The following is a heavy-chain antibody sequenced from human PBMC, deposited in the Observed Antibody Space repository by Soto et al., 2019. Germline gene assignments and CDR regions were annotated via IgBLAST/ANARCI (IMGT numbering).Heavy chain of an antibody. CDR1: GYSFTSHW. Sequence: EVQLVQSGAEVKKPGESLKISCKGSGYSFTSHWIAWVRQMPGKVLEWMGIIYPGDSDTRYSPSFQGQVTISPDKSIRPAYLQWSSLKASDTAMYYCARRGSSGWYGGDWFAPWGQGTLVTVSS. CDR2: IYPGDSDT. V-gene: IGHV5-51*03. CDR3: ARRGSSGWYGGDWFAP. J-gene: IGHJ5*02. D-gene: IGHD6-19*01.